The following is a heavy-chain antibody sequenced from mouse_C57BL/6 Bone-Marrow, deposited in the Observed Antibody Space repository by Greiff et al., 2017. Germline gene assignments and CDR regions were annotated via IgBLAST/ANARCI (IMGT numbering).Heavy chain of an antibody. Sequence: EVKLVESGGGLVQPGGSLKLSCAASGFTFSDYGMAWVRPAPRKGPEWVAFISNLASSIYYAATVTGRFTISRGNAKNTLWLEMSSLRSEDTAMYYCARRQLYYAMDYGGQGTSVTVSS. V-gene: IGHV5-15*01. CDR3: ARRQLYYAMDY. CDR1: GFTFSDYG. J-gene: IGHJ4*01. CDR2: ISNLASSI. D-gene: IGHD3-2*01.